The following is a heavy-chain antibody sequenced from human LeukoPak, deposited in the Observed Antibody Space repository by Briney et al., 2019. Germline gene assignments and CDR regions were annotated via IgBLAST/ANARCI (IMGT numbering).Heavy chain of an antibody. D-gene: IGHD3-22*01. Sequence: GGSLRLSCAASGFTFSGYAMSWVRQAPGKGLEWVSVISGSGISTYNADSVKGRFTISRDNSKNTLYLQMNSLRAEDTAVYYCAKADYYDSNTYHAQFSQHWGQGTLVTVSS. CDR3: AKADYYDSNTYHAQFSQH. J-gene: IGHJ1*01. CDR1: GFTFSGYA. CDR2: ISGSGIST. V-gene: IGHV3-23*01.